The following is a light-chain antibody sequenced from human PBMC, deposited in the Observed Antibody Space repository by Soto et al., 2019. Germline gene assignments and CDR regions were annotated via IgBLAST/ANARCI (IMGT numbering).Light chain of an antibody. CDR2: AAS. CDR3: QQLNDYPSIT. Sequence: DIQMTQSPSSLSASVGDRVTITCRVSQGISNYLAWYQQKPGNAPKLLIYAASTLQSGVPSRFSGSGSGTEFTLTISSLQPEDFATYYCQQLNDYPSITFGQGTRLEIK. CDR1: QGISNY. J-gene: IGKJ5*01. V-gene: IGKV1-9*01.